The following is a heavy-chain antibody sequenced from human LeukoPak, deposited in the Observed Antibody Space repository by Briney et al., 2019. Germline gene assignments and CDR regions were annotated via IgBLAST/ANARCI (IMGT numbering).Heavy chain of an antibody. Sequence: SETLSLTCTGSGGSISSYYWSWIRQPPGKGLEWIGYIYYSGSTNYNPSLKSRVTISVDTSKNQFSLKLSSVTAADTAVYYCARVSKGSGYYYSDDAFDIWGQGTMVTVSS. J-gene: IGHJ3*02. CDR2: IYYSGST. CDR3: ARVSKGSGYYYSDDAFDI. D-gene: IGHD3-22*01. V-gene: IGHV4-59*01. CDR1: GGSISSYY.